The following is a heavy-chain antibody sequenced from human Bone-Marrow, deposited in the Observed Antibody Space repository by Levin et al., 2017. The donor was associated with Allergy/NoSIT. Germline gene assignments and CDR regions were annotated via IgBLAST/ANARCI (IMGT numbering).Heavy chain of an antibody. CDR1: GDSISSNYY. CDR2: MFHSGTT. CDR3: ASSTAGNYVVS. D-gene: IGHD3-16*01. V-gene: IGHV4-38-2*01. Sequence: GSLRLSCAVSGDSISSNYYWGWIRQPPGKGLELIGNMFHSGTTYYNPSLKSRVTISVDTSKNQFSLRLSSVTAADTAVYYCASSTAGNYVVSWGQGTLVTVSS. J-gene: IGHJ5*02.